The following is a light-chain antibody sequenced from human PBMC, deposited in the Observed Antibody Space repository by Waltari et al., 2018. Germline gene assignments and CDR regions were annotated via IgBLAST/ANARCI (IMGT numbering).Light chain of an antibody. Sequence: ELVLTQSPGTLSLSPGASAPHSCRASQSVSSSYLAWYQQRPAQAPRLLIYGASSKATGIPDRFSGSGSGTDFTLTISSLEPEDFAVYYCQQYGSSPPITFGQGTRLEIK. CDR3: QQYGSSPPIT. J-gene: IGKJ5*01. CDR2: GAS. CDR1: QSVSSSY. V-gene: IGKV3-20*01.